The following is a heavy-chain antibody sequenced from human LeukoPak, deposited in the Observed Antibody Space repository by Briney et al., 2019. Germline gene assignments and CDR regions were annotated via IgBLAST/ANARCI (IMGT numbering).Heavy chain of an antibody. D-gene: IGHD3-22*01. CDR1: GFIFDDYD. Sequence: GGSLRLSCAASGFIFDDYDMNWVRQAPGEGLEWVSHINWNGNTIGYGDSVKGRFTISRDNAKNSLYLQMNSLRAEDTAFYYCARGLMGGYPYFENWGQGTLVTVSS. CDR3: ARGLMGGYPYFEN. J-gene: IGHJ4*02. V-gene: IGHV3-20*04. CDR2: INWNGNTI.